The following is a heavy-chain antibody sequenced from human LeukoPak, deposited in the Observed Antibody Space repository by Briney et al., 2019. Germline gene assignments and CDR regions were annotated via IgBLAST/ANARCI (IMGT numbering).Heavy chain of an antibody. V-gene: IGHV3-23*01. CDR2: ISGSGGST. CDR3: AKGSDSSGYYDFFFDY. J-gene: IGHJ4*02. Sequence: PGGSLRLSCAASGFTFSSYSMNWVRQAPGKGLEWVSAISGSGGSTYYADSVKGRFNISRDNSKNTLYLQMNRLRAEDAAVYYCAKGSDSSGYYDFFFDYWGQGTLVTVSS. CDR1: GFTFSSYS. D-gene: IGHD3-22*01.